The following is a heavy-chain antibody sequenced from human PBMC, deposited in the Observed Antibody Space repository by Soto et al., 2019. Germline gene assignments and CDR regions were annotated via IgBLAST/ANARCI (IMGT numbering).Heavy chain of an antibody. D-gene: IGHD3-22*01. CDR1: GASISSGDYY. J-gene: IGHJ4*02. V-gene: IGHV4-30-4*01. CDR2: IYYSGST. CDR3: VRARRYYDSSGYYSGGPGYFDY. Sequence: PSETLSLTCTVSGASISSGDYYWSWIRQPPGKGLGWIGYIYYSGSTYYNPSLRSRVTLSVDTSKNQFSLKLSSVTAADTAMFYCVRARRYYDSSGYYSGGPGYFDYWGQGTLVTVSS.